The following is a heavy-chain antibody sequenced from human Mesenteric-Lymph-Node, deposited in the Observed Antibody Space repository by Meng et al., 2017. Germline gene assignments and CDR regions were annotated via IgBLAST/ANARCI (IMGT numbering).Heavy chain of an antibody. Sequence: SCPVLVTPSVSLSRTCVVSDGAISSINWWTWVRQPPGKGLEWIGEINHSGSTNYNPSLKNRVTISVDKSKNQFSLKLSSVTAADTAVYYCARVAAAGNEWFDPWGQGTLVTVSS. V-gene: IGHV4-4*02. CDR1: DGAISSINW. D-gene: IGHD6-13*01. CDR3: ARVAAAGNEWFDP. CDR2: INHSGST. J-gene: IGHJ5*02.